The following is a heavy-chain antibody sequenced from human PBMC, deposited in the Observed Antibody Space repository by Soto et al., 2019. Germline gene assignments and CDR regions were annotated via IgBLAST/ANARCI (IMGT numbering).Heavy chain of an antibody. J-gene: IGHJ5*02. D-gene: IGHD3-22*01. CDR1: GGTFSSYA. Sequence: GASVKVSCKASGGTFSSYAISWVRQAPGQGLEWMGGIIPIFGTANYAQKFQGRVTITADESTSTAYMELSSLRSEDTAVYYCARWPYYYGSSGYPNWFDPWGQGTLVTVSS. CDR3: ARWPYYYGSSGYPNWFDP. V-gene: IGHV1-69*13. CDR2: IIPIFGTA.